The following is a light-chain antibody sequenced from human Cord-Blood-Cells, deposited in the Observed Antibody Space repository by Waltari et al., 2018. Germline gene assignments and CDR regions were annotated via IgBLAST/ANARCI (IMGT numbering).Light chain of an antibody. V-gene: IGKV3-15*01. CDR1: QLVSSN. J-gene: IGKJ3*01. CDR3: QQYNNWPFT. Sequence: EIVMTQSPATLSVSPGERATLSCRASQLVSSNLAWYQQKPGQAPRLLIYGASTRATGIPARFSGSGSGTEFTLTISSLQSEDFAVYYCQQYNNWPFTFGPGTKVDIK. CDR2: GAS.